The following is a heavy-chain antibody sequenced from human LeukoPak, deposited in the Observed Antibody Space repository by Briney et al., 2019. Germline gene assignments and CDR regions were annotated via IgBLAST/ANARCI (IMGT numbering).Heavy chain of an antibody. D-gene: IGHD3-10*01. Sequence: GGSLRLSCAASGFILSSYAMHWVRQAPGKGLEWVAFIRFDGSKKDYVDTGKGRLSISRDNSKNTLYLQMNSLKAEDTAVYYCAKGSNLDERYFQHWGQGTLVTVSS. J-gene: IGHJ1*01. CDR1: GFILSSYA. V-gene: IGHV3-30*02. CDR2: IRFDGSKK. CDR3: AKGSNLDERYFQH.